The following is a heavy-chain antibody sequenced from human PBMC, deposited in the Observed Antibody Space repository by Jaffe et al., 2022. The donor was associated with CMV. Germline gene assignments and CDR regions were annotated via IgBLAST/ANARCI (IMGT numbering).Heavy chain of an antibody. CDR1: GGSFSGYY. D-gene: IGHD5-18*01. CDR2: INHSGST. CDR3: AGGRRYSYGYSFSYGMDV. Sequence: QVQLEQWGAGLLKPSETLSLSCAVYGGSFSGYYWSWIRQSPGKGLEWIGEINHSGSTKSKPSLKSRVTISVDTSKNQFSLKLSAVTAADTAVYYCAGGRRYSYGYSFSYGMDVWGQGTTVTVSS. V-gene: IGHV4-34*02. J-gene: IGHJ6*02.